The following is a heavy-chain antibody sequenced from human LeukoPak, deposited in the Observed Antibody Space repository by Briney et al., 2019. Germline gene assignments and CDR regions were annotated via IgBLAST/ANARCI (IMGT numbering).Heavy chain of an antibody. Sequence: GSLRLSCAASGFTFSSYAMSWVRQAPGKGLEWVSAISGSGGSTYYADSVKGRFTISRDNSKNTLYLQMNSLRAEDTAVYYCASITGYSSGWPYYYYGMDVWGQGTTVTVSS. D-gene: IGHD6-19*01. J-gene: IGHJ6*02. CDR3: ASITGYSSGWPYYYYGMDV. V-gene: IGHV3-23*01. CDR2: ISGSGGST. CDR1: GFTFSSYA.